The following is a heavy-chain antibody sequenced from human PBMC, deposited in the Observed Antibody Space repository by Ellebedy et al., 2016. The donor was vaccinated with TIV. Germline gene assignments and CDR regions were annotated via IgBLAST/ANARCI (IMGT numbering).Heavy chain of an antibody. D-gene: IGHD2-21*02. J-gene: IGHJ6*03. CDR2: IIPTVGAA. V-gene: IGHV1-69*06. Sequence: AASVKVSCKASGATFSSYAISWVRQAPGQGLEWMGGIIPTVGAANYAQKFQGRVTITADKSTSTAYMELSSLRSEDTAVYYCARDRSTAPSYDYYYYYMDVWGKGTTVTVSS. CDR3: ARDRSTAPSYDYYYYYMDV. CDR1: GATFSSYA.